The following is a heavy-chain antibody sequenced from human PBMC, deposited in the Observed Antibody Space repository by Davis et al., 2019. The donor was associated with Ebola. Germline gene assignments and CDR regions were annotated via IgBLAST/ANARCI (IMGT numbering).Heavy chain of an antibody. J-gene: IGHJ5*02. CDR1: GFTFSSYS. CDR2: IKQDGSEK. CDR3: ARDGHRYYYDSSGYHTLRWFDP. D-gene: IGHD3-22*01. Sequence: GESLKISCAASGFTFSSYSMNWVRQAPGKGLEWVANIKQDGSEKYYVDSVKGRFTISRDNAKNSLYLQMNSLRAEDTAVYYCARDGHRYYYDSSGYHTLRWFDPWGQGTLVTVSS. V-gene: IGHV3-7*01.